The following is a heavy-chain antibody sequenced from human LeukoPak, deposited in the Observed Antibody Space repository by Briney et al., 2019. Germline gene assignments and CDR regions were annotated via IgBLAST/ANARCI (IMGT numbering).Heavy chain of an antibody. CDR2: INPADSDT. V-gene: IGHV5-51*01. Sequence: GESLKISCKGSGFTFTNNWIGWVRQMPGKGLEWMGIINPADSDTRYSPSFQGRVTISADKSITTTYLQWASLRASDTAIYYCAKTLGARYYFDSWGQGTLVTVSS. J-gene: IGHJ4*02. CDR3: AKTLGARYYFDS. CDR1: GFTFTNNW. D-gene: IGHD1-14*01.